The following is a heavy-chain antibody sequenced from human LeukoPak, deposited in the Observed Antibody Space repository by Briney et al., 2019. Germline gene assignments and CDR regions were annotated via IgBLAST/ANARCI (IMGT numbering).Heavy chain of an antibody. D-gene: IGHD1-26*01. Sequence: PGGSLRLSCAASGFTFTSYSMNWVRQAPGKELEWVSTISGGGGSTYYADSVKGRFTISRDNSKNTLYLQVNSLRAEDTAVYYCAKVRYSGSYYDYWGQGTLVTVSS. J-gene: IGHJ4*02. CDR3: AKVRYSGSYYDY. CDR1: GFTFTSYS. V-gene: IGHV3-23*01. CDR2: ISGGGGST.